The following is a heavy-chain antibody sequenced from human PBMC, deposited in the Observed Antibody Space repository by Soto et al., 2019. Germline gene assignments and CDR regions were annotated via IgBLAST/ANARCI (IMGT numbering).Heavy chain of an antibody. CDR1: GVTVNTNY. CDR2: IESGGSI. J-gene: IGHJ3*02. D-gene: IGHD3-16*01. V-gene: IGHV3-53*01. CDR3: ASTTVWKNAFEI. Sequence: EVQLVESGGGLIQPGGSLRLSCAASGVTVNTNYMSWVRQSPGKGLEWVSLIESGGSIYYADSVKGRFTISRDIFKNTLSLQRNSLRVEDTAVYYCASTTVWKNAFEIWGQGTLVTVSS.